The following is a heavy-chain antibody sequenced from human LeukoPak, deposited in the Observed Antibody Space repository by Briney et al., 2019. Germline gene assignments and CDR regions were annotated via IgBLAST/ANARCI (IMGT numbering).Heavy chain of an antibody. J-gene: IGHJ5*02. V-gene: IGHV4-38-2*02. CDR2: VFESGST. CDR3: ARDRTVVVVVAATQAHWFDP. D-gene: IGHD2-15*01. Sequence: RTSETLSLTCSVSGYSIRAGFYWAWIRQSPGKGPEWIGSVFESGSTYYNWPLKGRVALSVDTSKNQFSLKLSSVTAADTAVYYCARDRTVVVVVAATQAHWFDPWGQGTLVTVSS. CDR1: GYSIRAGFY.